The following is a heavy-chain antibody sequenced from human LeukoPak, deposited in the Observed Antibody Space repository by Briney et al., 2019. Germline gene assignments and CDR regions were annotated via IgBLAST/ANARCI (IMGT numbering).Heavy chain of an antibody. J-gene: IGHJ3*01. CDR2: VSYTGRT. D-gene: IGHD3-22*01. Sequence: SETLSLTCTVSGGSLSGHYWSWIRQPPGKRLEWIGYVSYTGRTKYNPSLQSRVTISIDTSKSQFPLKLTSVTSADTAVYSCARLLDNDISGDPDTFDVWGQGTTVIVPS. V-gene: IGHV4-59*11. CDR3: ARLLDNDISGDPDTFDV. CDR1: GGSLSGHY.